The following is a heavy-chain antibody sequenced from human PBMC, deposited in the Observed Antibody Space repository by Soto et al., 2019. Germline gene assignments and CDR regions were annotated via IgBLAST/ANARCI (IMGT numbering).Heavy chain of an antibody. CDR3: ARDGDSSSPVDI. Sequence: QVQLVQSGAEVKKPGASVKVSCKASGYTFTGNYMHWVRQAPGQGLEWMGCINPNSGGTNYAQKFQGRVTVTRDTSISTAYMELSRLRSDDTAVYYCARDGDSSSPVDIWGQRTMVTVSS. D-gene: IGHD6-6*01. CDR1: GYTFTGNY. CDR2: INPNSGGT. J-gene: IGHJ3*02. V-gene: IGHV1-2*02.